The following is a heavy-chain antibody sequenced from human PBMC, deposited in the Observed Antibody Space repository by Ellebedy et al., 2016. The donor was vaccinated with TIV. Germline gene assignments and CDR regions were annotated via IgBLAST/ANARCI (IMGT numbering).Heavy chain of an antibody. D-gene: IGHD4-17*01. CDR2: ISGNGRYT. Sequence: GGSLRLSCAASGFTFSDYHLSWIRQAPGKGLEWLSYISGNGRYTNYADAVTGRFTISRDNAKNSLYLQMNSLRGEETAVYYCARDPLTVTTKDWYFDLWGRGTLVTVSS. CDR1: GFTFSDYH. CDR3: ARDPLTVTTKDWYFDL. J-gene: IGHJ2*01. V-gene: IGHV3-11*06.